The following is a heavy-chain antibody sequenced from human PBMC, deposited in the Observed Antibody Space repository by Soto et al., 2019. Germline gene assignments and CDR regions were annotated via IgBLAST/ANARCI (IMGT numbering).Heavy chain of an antibody. CDR3: ARHPYDYGDWLGAC. CDR1: GGSISSSIYY. V-gene: IGHV4-39*01. CDR2: IYYSGNT. J-gene: IGHJ4*02. Sequence: QLQLQESGPGLVKPSETLSLTCTVSGGSISSSIYYWGWIRQPPGKGLEWIGSIYYSGNTYYNPSRRGRVTISVDTSKTQFSLELSSVTAADTAVYYCARHPYDYGDWLGACWGQGTLVTVSS. D-gene: IGHD4-17*01.